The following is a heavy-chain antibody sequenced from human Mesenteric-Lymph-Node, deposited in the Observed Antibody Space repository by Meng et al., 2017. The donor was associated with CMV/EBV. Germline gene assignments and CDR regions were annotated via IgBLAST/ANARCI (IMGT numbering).Heavy chain of an antibody. CDR2: ISSSDSYI. CDR1: GFTFSSYA. V-gene: IGHV3-21*01. J-gene: IGHJ6*02. Sequence: GESLKISCAASGFTFSSYAMSWVRQAPGKGLEWVSSISSSDSYIYYADSVKGRFTISRDNAKNSLYLEMTSLRAEDTAVYYCARDLSPTDYYYGMDVWGQGTTVTVSS. CDR3: ARDLSPTDYYYGMDV.